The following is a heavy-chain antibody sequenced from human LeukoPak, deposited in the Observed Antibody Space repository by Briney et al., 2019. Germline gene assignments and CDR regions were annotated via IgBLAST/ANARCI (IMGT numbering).Heavy chain of an antibody. CDR1: GYTFTSYD. CDR2: MNPNSGNT. V-gene: IGHV1-8*01. CDR3: ARGIAGLLWFGELLSPKYGMDV. Sequence: ASVKVSCKASGYTFTSYDINWVRQATGQGLEWIGWMNPNSGNTGYAQKFQGRVTMTRNTSISTAYMELSSLRSEDTAVYYCARGIAGLLWFGELLSPKYGMDVWGQGTTVTVSS. D-gene: IGHD3-10*01. J-gene: IGHJ6*02.